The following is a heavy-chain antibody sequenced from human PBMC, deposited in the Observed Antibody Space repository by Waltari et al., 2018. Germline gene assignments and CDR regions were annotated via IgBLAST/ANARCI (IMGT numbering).Heavy chain of an antibody. V-gene: IGHV3-74*01. Sequence: EVQLVESGGDSVQPGGYLRLSCAVSGFTFISYWMHWVRQDPGKVLVWFSRINRDGSTTTYADSVKGRFTISRDNAKNTLYLQMNSLRAEDTAVYYCAREIAVTGQYYFDYWGQGTLVTVSS. D-gene: IGHD6-13*01. CDR3: AREIAVTGQYYFDY. J-gene: IGHJ4*02. CDR2: INRDGSTT. CDR1: GFTFISYW.